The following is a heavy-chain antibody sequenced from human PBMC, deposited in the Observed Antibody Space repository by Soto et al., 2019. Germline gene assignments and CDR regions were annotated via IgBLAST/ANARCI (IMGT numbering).Heavy chain of an antibody. Sequence: EVHLVQSGGGLVQPGRSLRLSCAASGFVFDEYAMYWVRQAPGKGLEWVASISLDSKTIVYADSVRGRFTISRDNAQSSLFLQMNSLRIEDTAFYYCAKGGSFDPWGQGTLVTVS. CDR3: AKGGSFDP. D-gene: IGHD3-10*01. CDR2: ISLDSKTI. J-gene: IGHJ5*02. V-gene: IGHV3-9*01. CDR1: GFVFDEYA.